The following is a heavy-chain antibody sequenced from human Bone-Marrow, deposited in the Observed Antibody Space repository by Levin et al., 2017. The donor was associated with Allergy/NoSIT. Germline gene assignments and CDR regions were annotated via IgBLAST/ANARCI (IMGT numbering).Heavy chain of an antibody. CDR3: ARRIRFEGNGLDA. CDR1: GFNLYIYG. CDR2: INTNTGNT. Sequence: KRGESLKISCKVSGFNLYIYGIHWVRQAPGQGLEWMGWINTNTGNTTYAQDFAGRFVFSLDTALRTAYLQVNSLKSEDTAVYYCARRIRFEGNGLDAWGQGTTVTVSS. V-gene: IGHV7-4-1*02. J-gene: IGHJ6*02. D-gene: IGHD2/OR15-2a*01.